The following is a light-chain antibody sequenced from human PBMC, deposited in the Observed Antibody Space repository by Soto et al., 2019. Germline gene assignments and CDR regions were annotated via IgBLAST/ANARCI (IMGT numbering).Light chain of an antibody. CDR2: GAS. CDR3: QQHDQGWT. Sequence: EMVMTQSPATLSVSLGERATLSCRASQSVRTKVVWYQQKPGQAPRLLIYGASTRATGIPARFSGSGSGTEFTLTISSLQSEDVAVYYCQQHDQGWTFGQGTKVEIK. CDR1: QSVRTK. V-gene: IGKV3-15*01. J-gene: IGKJ1*01.